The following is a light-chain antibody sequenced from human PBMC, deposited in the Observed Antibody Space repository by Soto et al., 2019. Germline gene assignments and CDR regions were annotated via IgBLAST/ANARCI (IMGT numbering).Light chain of an antibody. CDR1: SSHIGAGYD. Sequence: PGLTQPRSVNGARGRRGTLSCKRGSSHIGAGYDVHWYQQLPGTAPKLLMYANKNRPSGVPDRFSGSKSGTSASLAITGLQAEDEADYYCQSYDSSLRGSVFGTGTKVTVL. V-gene: IGLV1-40*01. CDR3: QSYDSSLRGSV. J-gene: IGLJ1*01. CDR2: ANK.